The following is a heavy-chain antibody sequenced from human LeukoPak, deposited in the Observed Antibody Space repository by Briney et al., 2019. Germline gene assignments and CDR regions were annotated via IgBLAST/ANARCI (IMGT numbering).Heavy chain of an antibody. CDR2: INPNSGGT. J-gene: IGHJ3*02. V-gene: IGHV1-2*02. Sequence: ASVKVSCKASGYTFTGYYMHWVRQAPGQGLEWMGWINPNSGGTNYAQKFQGRVTMTRDTSISTAYMELSRLRSDDTAAYYCARDRLDEHIVVVTASDAFDIWGQGTMVTVSS. D-gene: IGHD2-21*02. CDR1: GYTFTGYY. CDR3: ARDRLDEHIVVVTASDAFDI.